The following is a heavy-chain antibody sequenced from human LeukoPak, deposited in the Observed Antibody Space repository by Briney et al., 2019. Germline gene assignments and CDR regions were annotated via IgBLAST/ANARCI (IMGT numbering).Heavy chain of an antibody. V-gene: IGHV4-38-2*02. Sequence: SETLSLTCTVSGYSISSGYYWGWIRQPPGKGLEWIGSIYHSGSTYYNPSLKSRVTISVDTSKNQFSLKLSSVTAADTAVYYCARAGLGIATKFDPWGQGTLVTVSS. CDR3: ARAGLGIATKFDP. D-gene: IGHD6-13*01. CDR1: GYSISSGYY. J-gene: IGHJ5*02. CDR2: IYHSGST.